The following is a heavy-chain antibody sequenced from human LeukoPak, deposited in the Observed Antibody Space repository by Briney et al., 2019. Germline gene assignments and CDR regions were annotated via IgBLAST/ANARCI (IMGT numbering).Heavy chain of an antibody. V-gene: IGHV3-23*01. J-gene: IGHJ4*02. CDR3: ARRAGAYSHPYDY. D-gene: IGHD4/OR15-4a*01. CDR2: ISGSGGST. Sequence: GGPLRLSCAASGFTFSIYGMSWVRQAPGKGLEWVSGISGSGGSTYYADSVKGRFTISRDNSKNTLYLQMNSLRAEDTAVYYCARRAGAYSHPYDYWGQGTLVTVSS. CDR1: GFTFSIYG.